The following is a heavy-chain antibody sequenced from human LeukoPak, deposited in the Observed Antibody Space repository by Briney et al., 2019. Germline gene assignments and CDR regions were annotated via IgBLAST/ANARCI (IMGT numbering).Heavy chain of an antibody. Sequence: SETLSLTCAVYGGSFSGYYWSWIRQPPGKRLEWIGEINHSGSTNYNPSLKSRVTISVDTSKNQFSLKLSSVTAADTAVYYCARGRRGLRYRYYFDYWGQGTLVTVSS. D-gene: IGHD5-12*01. CDR3: ARGRRGLRYRYYFDY. CDR1: GGSFSGYY. CDR2: INHSGST. J-gene: IGHJ4*02. V-gene: IGHV4-34*01.